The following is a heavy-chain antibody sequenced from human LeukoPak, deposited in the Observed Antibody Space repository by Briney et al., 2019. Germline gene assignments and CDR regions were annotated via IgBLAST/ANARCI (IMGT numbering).Heavy chain of an antibody. Sequence: GESLQISCKGSGYCFSNYWIGWVRRMPGKGLDWMGIIYPGDSDTRYSPSFQGRVTISADKSISTAYLQWSSLRASDTAMYYCARLEDIVAGIDYWGQGTLVTVSS. D-gene: IGHD5-12*01. V-gene: IGHV5-51*01. CDR1: GYCFSNYW. CDR2: IYPGDSDT. J-gene: IGHJ4*02. CDR3: ARLEDIVAGIDY.